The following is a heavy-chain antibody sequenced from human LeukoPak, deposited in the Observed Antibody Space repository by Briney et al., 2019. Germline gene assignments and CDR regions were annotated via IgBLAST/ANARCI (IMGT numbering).Heavy chain of an antibody. J-gene: IGHJ4*02. D-gene: IGHD3-16*01. CDR3: ARVRGSYASDY. CDR1: GFTFSGYS. CDR2: ISSSSSTI. V-gene: IGHV3-48*01. Sequence: GGSLRLSCAAPGFTFSGYSMNWVRQAPGKGLEWLSYISSSSSTIYYADSVKGRITISRDNAKNSLYLQMNSLRAEDTALYYCARVRGSYASDYWGQGTLVTVSS.